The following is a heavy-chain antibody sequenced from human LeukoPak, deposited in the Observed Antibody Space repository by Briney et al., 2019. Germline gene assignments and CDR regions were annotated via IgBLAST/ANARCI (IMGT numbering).Heavy chain of an antibody. CDR1: GGSFSGYY. CDR3: ARVTRALRPGIAAAGRSWFDP. J-gene: IGHJ5*02. V-gene: IGHV4-34*01. D-gene: IGHD6-13*01. CDR2: INHSGST. Sequence: SETLSLTCAVYGGSFSGYYWSWIRQPPGKGLEWIGEINHSGSTNYNPSLKSRVTISVDTSKNQFSLKLSSVTAADTAVYYCARVTRALRPGIAAAGRSWFDPWGQGTLVTVSS.